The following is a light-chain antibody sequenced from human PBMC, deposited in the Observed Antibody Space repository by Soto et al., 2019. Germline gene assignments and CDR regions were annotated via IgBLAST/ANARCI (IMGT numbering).Light chain of an antibody. CDR1: QSVSSN. V-gene: IGKV3-15*01. CDR3: QQYNNWPPT. Sequence: EIVMTQSPATLSVSPGERATIFCRASQSVSSNLAWYQRKPGQVPRLLFSGASTRAIGVPARFSGSGSGTEFTLTISSLQSEDFVVYYCQQYNNWPPTFGQGTKVDIK. CDR2: GAS. J-gene: IGKJ1*01.